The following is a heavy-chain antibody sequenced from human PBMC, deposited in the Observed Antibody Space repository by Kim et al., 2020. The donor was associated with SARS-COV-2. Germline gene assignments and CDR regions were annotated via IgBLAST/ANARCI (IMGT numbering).Heavy chain of an antibody. Sequence: ASVKVSCKASGYTFTGYYMHWVRQAPGQGLEWMGRINPNSGGTNYAQKFQGRVTMTRDTSISTAYMELSRLRSDDTAVYYCAGEVTPNTIFGVVTHYYYYYYMDVWGKGTTVTVSS. CDR2: INPNSGGT. CDR3: AGEVTPNTIFGVVTHYYYYYYMDV. CDR1: GYTFTGYY. J-gene: IGHJ6*03. V-gene: IGHV1-2*06. D-gene: IGHD3-3*01.